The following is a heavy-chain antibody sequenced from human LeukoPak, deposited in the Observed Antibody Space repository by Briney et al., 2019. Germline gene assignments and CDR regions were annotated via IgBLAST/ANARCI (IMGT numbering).Heavy chain of an antibody. CDR3: ASLGENYYDSSGYSPDDY. CDR2: IYYSGST. V-gene: IGHV4-39*07. Sequence: PPETLSLTCTVSGGSISSSSYYWGWIRQPPGKGLEWIGSIYYSGSTYYNPSLKSRVTISVDTSKNQFSLKLSSVTAADTAVYCCASLGENYYDSSGYSPDDYWGQGTLVTVSS. J-gene: IGHJ4*02. D-gene: IGHD3-22*01. CDR1: GGSISSSSYY.